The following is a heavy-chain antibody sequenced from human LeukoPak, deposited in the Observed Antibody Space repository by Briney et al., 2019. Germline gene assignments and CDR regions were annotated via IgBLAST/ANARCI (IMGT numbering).Heavy chain of an antibody. CDR1: GGTFSSYA. V-gene: IGHV1-69*13. Sequence: ASVKVSCKASGGTFSSYAISWVRQAPGQGLEWMGGIIPIFGTANYAQKFQGRVTITADESTSTAYMELSSLRSEDTAVYYCAAGIVVVPAATRPRHYYYYMDVWGKGTTVTISS. CDR3: AAGIVVVPAATRPRHYYYYMDV. D-gene: IGHD2-2*01. CDR2: IIPIFGTA. J-gene: IGHJ6*03.